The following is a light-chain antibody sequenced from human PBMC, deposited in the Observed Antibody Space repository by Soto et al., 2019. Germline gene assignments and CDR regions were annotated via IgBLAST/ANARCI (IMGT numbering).Light chain of an antibody. Sequence: QSVLTQPPSASGSPGQSVTISCTGTSSDVGGYNYVSWYQQHPGKAPKLMIYEVSKRPSGVPDRFSGSKSGNTASLTVSGLQAEDEPDYYCSSYAGSNGVFGTGTKVTVL. V-gene: IGLV2-8*01. CDR1: SSDVGGYNY. CDR2: EVS. CDR3: SSYAGSNGV. J-gene: IGLJ1*01.